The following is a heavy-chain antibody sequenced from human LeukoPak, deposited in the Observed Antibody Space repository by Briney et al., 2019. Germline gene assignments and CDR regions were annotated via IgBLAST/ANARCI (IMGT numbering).Heavy chain of an antibody. Sequence: GRSLRLSCAASGLTFSSYAMHWVRQAPGKGLEWVAVISYDGSNKYYADSVKGRFTISRDNSKNTLYLQMNSLRTEDTAVYYCARIRGIPAAGTFDYWGQGTQVTVSS. D-gene: IGHD6-13*01. CDR1: GLTFSSYA. CDR2: ISYDGSNK. J-gene: IGHJ4*02. V-gene: IGHV3-30-3*01. CDR3: ARIRGIPAAGTFDY.